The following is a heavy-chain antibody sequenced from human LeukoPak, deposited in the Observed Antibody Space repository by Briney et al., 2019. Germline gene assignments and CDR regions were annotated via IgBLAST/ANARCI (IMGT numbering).Heavy chain of an antibody. CDR2: IYHDGST. V-gene: IGHV4-4*02. Sequence: SETLSLTCAVSGGSISSSDWWSWVRQPPGKGLEWIGEIYHDGSTNYNPSLKSRVTISVDKSKNQLSLKLSSVTAADTAVYYCARHASQWLNYFDLWGRGALVTVSS. CDR1: GGSISSSDW. J-gene: IGHJ2*01. D-gene: IGHD6-19*01. CDR3: ARHASQWLNYFDL.